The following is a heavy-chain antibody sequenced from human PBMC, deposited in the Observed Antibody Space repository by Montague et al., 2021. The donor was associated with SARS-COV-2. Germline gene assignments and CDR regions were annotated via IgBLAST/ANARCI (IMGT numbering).Heavy chain of an antibody. Sequence: TLSLTCTASGYSIDSCCYFWSWIRQHPGKGLEWISFIYYSGSSNYNPSLQIRVSISVDRSKNQFSLKLSSVTAADTSVYYCARLFCGGDCDGSGVFDIWGQGTMVTVSS. V-gene: IGHV4-31*03. D-gene: IGHD2-21*02. J-gene: IGHJ3*02. CDR2: IYYSGSS. CDR1: GYSIDSCCYF. CDR3: ARLFCGGDCDGSGVFDI.